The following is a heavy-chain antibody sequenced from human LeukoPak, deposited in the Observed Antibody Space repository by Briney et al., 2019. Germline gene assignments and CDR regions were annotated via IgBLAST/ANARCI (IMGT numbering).Heavy chain of an antibody. Sequence: ASVKVSCKVSGYTVTELSIHWVRQAPGKGLEWMGGFDPEDDETIYAQKFQGRVTITRDTSTSTVYMEVSSLRSEDTAVYYCARDRHGSGTYNYYGMDVWGQGTTVTVSS. J-gene: IGHJ6*02. CDR3: ARDRHGSGTYNYYGMDV. CDR1: GYTVTELS. V-gene: IGHV1-24*01. D-gene: IGHD3-10*01. CDR2: FDPEDDET.